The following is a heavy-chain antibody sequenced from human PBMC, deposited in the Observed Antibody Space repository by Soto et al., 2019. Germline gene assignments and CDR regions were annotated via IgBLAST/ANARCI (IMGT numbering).Heavy chain of an antibody. V-gene: IGHV5-51*01. J-gene: IGHJ6*01. D-gene: IGHD6-13*01. CDR3: ARLVAAAGKRYYYYGLDV. CDR1: GDSVTSYF. CDR2: IYPGDSDT. Sequence: PGPSLKLSCNVSGDSVTSYFLGWVRQKAGKGLEWMGIIYPGDSDTRYSPSFQGQVTISADKSISTAYLQWSSLKASDTAMYYCARLVAAAGKRYYYYGLDVCGQATT.